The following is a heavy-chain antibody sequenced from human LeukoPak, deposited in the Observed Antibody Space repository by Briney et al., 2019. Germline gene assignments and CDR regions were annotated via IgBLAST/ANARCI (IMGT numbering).Heavy chain of an antibody. CDR1: GFTFSSYA. V-gene: IGHV3-23*01. J-gene: IGHJ4*02. Sequence: GGSLRLSCAASGFTFSSYAMSWVRQAPGKGLEWVSAISGSGGSTYYADSVKGRFTISRDNSKNTLYLQMNSLRAEDTAVYYCAKSHYDILTGYYTVYFDYWGQGTLVTISS. D-gene: IGHD3-9*01. CDR3: AKSHYDILTGYYTVYFDY. CDR2: ISGSGGST.